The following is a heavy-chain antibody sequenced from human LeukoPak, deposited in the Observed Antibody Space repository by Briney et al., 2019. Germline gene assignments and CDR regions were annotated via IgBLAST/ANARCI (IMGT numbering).Heavy chain of an antibody. Sequence: GGSLRLSCAASGFTFSSYAMSWVRQAPGKGLEWVAVISYDGSNKYYADSVKGRFTISRDNSKNTLYLQMNSLRAEDTAVYYCAKAGIYDSSGYADYWGQGTLVTVSS. CDR2: ISYDGSNK. V-gene: IGHV3-30*18. J-gene: IGHJ4*02. CDR1: GFTFSSYA. D-gene: IGHD3-22*01. CDR3: AKAGIYDSSGYADY.